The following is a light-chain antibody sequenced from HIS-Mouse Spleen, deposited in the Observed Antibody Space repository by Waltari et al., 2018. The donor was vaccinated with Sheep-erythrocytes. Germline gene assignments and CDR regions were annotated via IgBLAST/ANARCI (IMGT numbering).Light chain of an antibody. CDR1: SSDVGGYNY. CDR3: SSYTSSSTQV. J-gene: IGLJ2*01. Sequence: QSALTQPASMSGSPGQSITISCTGTSSDVGGYNYVSWYQQHPGKAPKLMIYEVSNRPSWVSNRCSGSKSGHTAYLTISGLQAEDEADYYCSSYTSSSTQVFGGGTKLTVL. CDR2: EVS. V-gene: IGLV2-14*01.